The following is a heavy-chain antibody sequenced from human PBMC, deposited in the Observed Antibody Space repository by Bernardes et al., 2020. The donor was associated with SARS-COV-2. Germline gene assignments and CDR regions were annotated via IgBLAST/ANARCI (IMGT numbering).Heavy chain of an antibody. Sequence: ASVKVSCKASGYTFTSYGISWVRQAPGQGLEWMGWISAYNGNTNYAQKLQGRVTMTTATSTSTAYMELRSLISDDTAVYYCARVWYYDSSGYRSVGYYYGMDGWGQGTTVTVSS. CDR1: GYTFTSYG. CDR2: ISAYNGNT. D-gene: IGHD3-22*01. CDR3: ARVWYYDSSGYRSVGYYYGMDG. J-gene: IGHJ6*02. V-gene: IGHV1-18*04.